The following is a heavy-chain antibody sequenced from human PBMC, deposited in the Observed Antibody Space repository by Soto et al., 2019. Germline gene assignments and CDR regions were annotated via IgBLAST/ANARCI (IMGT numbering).Heavy chain of an antibody. J-gene: IGHJ3*02. CDR2: IIPIFGTA. V-gene: IGHV1-69*13. Sequence: VASVKVSCKASGGTFSSYAISWVRQAPGQGLEWMGGIIPIFGTANYAQKFQGRVTITADESTSTAYMELSSLRSEDTAVYYCARGPGIYDAFDIWGQGTMVTVSS. CDR3: ARGPGIYDAFDI. D-gene: IGHD6-13*01. CDR1: GGTFSSYA.